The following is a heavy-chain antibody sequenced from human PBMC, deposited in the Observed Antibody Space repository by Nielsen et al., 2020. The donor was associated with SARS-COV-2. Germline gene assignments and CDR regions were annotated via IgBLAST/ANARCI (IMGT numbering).Heavy chain of an antibody. Sequence: GESLKTSCKASGYSFTNYWIGWVRQMPGKGLEWMGVVYPGDSDTRYSPSFQGQVIISFDKSITTAYLQWNSLQASDSAMYYCARLQSSTGGGMDVWGQGTAVTVSS. CDR2: VYPGDSDT. CDR1: GYSFTNYW. CDR3: ARLQSSTGGGMDV. D-gene: IGHD6-13*01. J-gene: IGHJ6*02. V-gene: IGHV5-51*01.